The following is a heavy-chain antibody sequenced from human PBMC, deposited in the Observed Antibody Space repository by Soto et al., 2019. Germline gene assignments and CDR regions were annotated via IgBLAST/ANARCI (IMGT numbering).Heavy chain of an antibody. J-gene: IGHJ4*02. CDR1: GFTFSSYW. D-gene: IGHD3-22*01. Sequence: PGGSLRLSCAASGFTFSSYWMSWVRQAPGKGLEWVANIKQDGSEKYYVDSVKGRFTISRDNAKNSLYLQMNSLRAEDTAVYYCARCTPYYYDSSGYYLHYWGQGTLVTVSS. V-gene: IGHV3-7*01. CDR2: IKQDGSEK. CDR3: ARCTPYYYDSSGYYLHY.